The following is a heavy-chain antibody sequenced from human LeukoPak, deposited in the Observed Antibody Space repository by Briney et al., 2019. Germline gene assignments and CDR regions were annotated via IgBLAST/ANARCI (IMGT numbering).Heavy chain of an antibody. CDR3: ARQRRIHCSSTSCYPDY. J-gene: IGHJ4*02. D-gene: IGHD2-2*01. Sequence: GESLKISCKGSGYSFTSYWIGWVRQMPGKGLEWMGIIYPGDSDTRYSPSFQGQVTISADKSISTAYLQWSSLKASDTAMYYCARQRRIHCSSTSCYPDYWGQGTLVTVSS. CDR1: GYSFTSYW. CDR2: IYPGDSDT. V-gene: IGHV5-51*01.